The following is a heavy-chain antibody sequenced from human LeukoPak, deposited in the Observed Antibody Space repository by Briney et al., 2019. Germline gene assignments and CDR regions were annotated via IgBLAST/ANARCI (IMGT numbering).Heavy chain of an antibody. CDR2: VYHSGIT. V-gene: IGHV4-39*07. J-gene: IGHJ4*02. CDR3: AREWQYQFDY. D-gene: IGHD4-11*01. CDR1: GGSITNTNYY. Sequence: SETLSLSCTVSGGSITNTNYYWAWIRQPPGEGLEWIGSVYHSGITYYTPSLKSRVSISVDTSKNQFSLKVTSVTAADTAVYYCAREWQYQFDYWGQGSLVTVSS.